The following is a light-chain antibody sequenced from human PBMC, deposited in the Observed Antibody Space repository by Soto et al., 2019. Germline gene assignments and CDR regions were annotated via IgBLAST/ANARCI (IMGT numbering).Light chain of an antibody. J-gene: IGLJ3*02. V-gene: IGLV2-8*01. CDR2: EVT. CDR3: SSFASSNTWV. Sequence: QSALTQPPSTAGSPGQSVTISCTGTSRDVGAYNYVSWYQQHAGKAPKLVIYEVTKRPSGVPDRFSGSKSANTAYLTVSGLQAEDEADYYCSSFASSNTWVFGGGTKLTV. CDR1: SRDVGAYNY.